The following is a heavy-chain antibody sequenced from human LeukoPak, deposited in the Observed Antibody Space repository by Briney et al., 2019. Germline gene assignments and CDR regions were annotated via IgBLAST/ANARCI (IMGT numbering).Heavy chain of an antibody. D-gene: IGHD6-13*01. CDR1: GFSFSSDG. Sequence: GGSLRLSCAASGFSFSSDGMHWVRQAPGKGLEWVAVIWYDGSNKYYADSVKGRFTISRDNSKNTLYLQMNSLRAEDTAVYYCAKETWYPAFDIWGQGTMVTVSS. CDR2: IWYDGSNK. CDR3: AKETWYPAFDI. J-gene: IGHJ3*02. V-gene: IGHV3-33*06.